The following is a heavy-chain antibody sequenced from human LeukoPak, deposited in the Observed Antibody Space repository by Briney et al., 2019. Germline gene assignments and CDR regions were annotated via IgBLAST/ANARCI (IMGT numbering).Heavy chain of an antibody. Sequence: GGSLRLSCAASGFTLITYSMNWVRQAPGKGLEWVSSISSSSDYIYYGDSVKGRFTISRDNARTSLYLQMNSLRAEDTAVYYCAKSELVVPDYYYYYYMDVWGKGTTVTISS. J-gene: IGHJ6*03. CDR1: GFTLITYS. D-gene: IGHD2-2*01. CDR2: ISSSSDYI. V-gene: IGHV3-21*04. CDR3: AKSELVVPDYYYYYYMDV.